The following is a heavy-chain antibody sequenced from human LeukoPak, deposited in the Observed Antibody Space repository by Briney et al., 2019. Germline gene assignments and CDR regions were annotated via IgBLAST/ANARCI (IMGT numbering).Heavy chain of an antibody. D-gene: IGHD5-24*01. CDR2: INPNSGGT. J-gene: IGHJ4*02. CDR1: GYTFTDYS. Sequence: ASVKVSCKASGYTFTDYSMHWVRQAPGQGLEWMGWINPNSGGTSSAQKFQGRVTMTRDTSISTAYMELSTLRSDDTAVYYCARDRNGDGFAYFDYWGQGTLVTVSS. V-gene: IGHV1-2*02. CDR3: ARDRNGDGFAYFDY.